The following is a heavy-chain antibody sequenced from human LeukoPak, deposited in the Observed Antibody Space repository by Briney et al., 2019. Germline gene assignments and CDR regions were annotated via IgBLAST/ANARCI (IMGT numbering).Heavy chain of an antibody. Sequence: GGSLRLSCVASGFTFSSYWMTCVRQAPGKGLEWLANIKEDGSIQYYLDSVRGRFTISRHNAKTSVYLQLNSLRADYTAVYYCARDVWTGVAVSDYWGQGTLVTVSS. CDR3: ARDVWTGVAVSDY. D-gene: IGHD6-19*01. V-gene: IGHV3-7*01. J-gene: IGHJ4*01. CDR1: GFTFSSYW. CDR2: IKEDGSIQ.